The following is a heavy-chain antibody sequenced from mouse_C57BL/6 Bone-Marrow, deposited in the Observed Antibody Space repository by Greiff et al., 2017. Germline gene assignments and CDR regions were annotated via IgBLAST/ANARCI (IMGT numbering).Heavy chain of an antibody. CDR2: ISNGGGST. J-gene: IGHJ4*01. CDR3: AREGPHAVDY. V-gene: IGHV5-12*01. Sequence: DVHLVESGGGLVQPGGSLKLSCAASGFTFSDYYMYWVRQTPEKRLEWVAYISNGGGSTYYPDTVKGRFTISRDNAKNTLYLQMSRLKSEDAAMYYYAREGPHAVDYEGRGTAATVSS. D-gene: IGHD3-3*01. CDR1: GFTFSDYY.